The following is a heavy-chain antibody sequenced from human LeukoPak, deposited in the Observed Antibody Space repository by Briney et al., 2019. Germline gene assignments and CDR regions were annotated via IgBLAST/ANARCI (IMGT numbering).Heavy chain of an antibody. D-gene: IGHD4/OR15-4a*01. CDR3: GRADYGANSDY. J-gene: IGHJ4*02. V-gene: IGHV4-34*01. Sequence: PSETLSLTCAVYGGSFSGYYWSWIRHPPGKGLEWIGEINHSGSTNYNPSLESRVTISVDTSKNQISLKLSSVNAPRTAVFYIGRADYGANSDYGGQRTLVTVHS. CDR2: INHSGST. CDR1: GGSFSGYY.